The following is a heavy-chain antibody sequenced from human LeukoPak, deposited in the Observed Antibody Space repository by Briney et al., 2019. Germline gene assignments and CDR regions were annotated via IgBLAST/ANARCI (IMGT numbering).Heavy chain of an antibody. CDR3: ARGSPLLSHYYGMDV. J-gene: IGHJ6*04. CDR2: IIPIFGTA. Sequence: SVKVSCKASGGTFSSYAISWVRQAPGQGLEWMGGIIPIFGTANYAQKIQGRVTITADESTSTAYMELSSLRSEDTAVYYCARGSPLLSHYYGMDVWGKGTTVTVSS. V-gene: IGHV1-69*13. CDR1: GGTFSSYA. D-gene: IGHD2-8*02.